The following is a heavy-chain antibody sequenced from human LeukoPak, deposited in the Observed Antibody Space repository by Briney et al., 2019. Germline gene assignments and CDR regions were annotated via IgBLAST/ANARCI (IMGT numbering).Heavy chain of an antibody. Sequence: GGSLRLSCAASGLTFSDFYMSWIRRAPGKGLEWISYITSSGSLMYYADSVRGRFTISRDNAKNSLYLQMNSLRAEDTAVYYCATDISSLYDYWGQGTLVTVS. V-gene: IGHV3-11*01. D-gene: IGHD6-13*01. CDR3: ATDISSLYDY. CDR1: GLTFSDFY. J-gene: IGHJ4*02. CDR2: ITSSGSLM.